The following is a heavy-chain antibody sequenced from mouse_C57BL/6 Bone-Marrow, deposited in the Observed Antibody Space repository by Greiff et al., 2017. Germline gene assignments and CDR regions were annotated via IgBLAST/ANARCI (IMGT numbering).Heavy chain of an antibody. V-gene: IGHV1-59*01. CDR3: ARGFQGAWCAY. CDR2: IDPSDSYT. J-gene: IGHJ3*01. CDR1: GYTFTSYW. Sequence: VQLQQPGAELVRPGTSVKLSCKASGYTFTSYWMHWVKQRPGQGLEWIGVIDPSDSYTNYNQKFKGKATLTVDTSSSTAYMQLSSLTSEDSAVYYCARGFQGAWCAYWGQGTLVTVSA.